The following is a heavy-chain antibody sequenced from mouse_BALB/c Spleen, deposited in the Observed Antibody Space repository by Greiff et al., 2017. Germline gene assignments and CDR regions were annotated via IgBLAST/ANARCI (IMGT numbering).Heavy chain of an antibody. CDR3: ASKPDTCDYAMDY. CDR2: INPSSGYT. J-gene: IGHJ4*01. D-gene: IGHD3-3*01. V-gene: IGHV1-4*01. CDR1: GYTFTSYT. Sequence: QVQLQQSGAELARPGASVKMSCKASGYTFTSYTMHWVKQRPGQGLEWIGYINPSSGYTNYNQKFKDKATLTADNSSSTAYMQLSSLTSEDSAVYYCASKPDTCDYAMDYWGQGTSVTVSS.